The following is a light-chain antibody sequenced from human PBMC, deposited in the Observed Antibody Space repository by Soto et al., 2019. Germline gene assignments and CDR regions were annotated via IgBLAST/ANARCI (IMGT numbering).Light chain of an antibody. J-gene: IGKJ1*01. CDR1: QSVVSH. CDR2: GAS. CDR3: LQYNNGPPER. Sequence: EIVMTQSPGTLSASPGERATLSCSVSQSVVSHLAWYQQRPCQAPRLLIYGASTRASGLTARLSGSGSGTEFTVTISSLQSEDFAVYYCLQYNNGPPERFGHGTKVEIK. V-gene: IGKV3-15*01.